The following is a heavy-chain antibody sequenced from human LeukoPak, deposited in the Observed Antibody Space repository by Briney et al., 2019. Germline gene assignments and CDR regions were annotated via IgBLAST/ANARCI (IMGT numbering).Heavy chain of an antibody. CDR1: GYRFTNYW. CDR3: ARLPVIGHFDY. J-gene: IGHJ4*02. D-gene: IGHD3/OR15-3a*01. CDR2: IYPGDSDT. Sequence: GESLKISCKGSGYRFTNYWIGWVRQMPGKGLELMGIIYPGDSDTRYSPSFQGQVTISADKPISTAYLQWSSLKASDTAMYYCARLPVIGHFDYWGQGTLVTVSS. V-gene: IGHV5-51*01.